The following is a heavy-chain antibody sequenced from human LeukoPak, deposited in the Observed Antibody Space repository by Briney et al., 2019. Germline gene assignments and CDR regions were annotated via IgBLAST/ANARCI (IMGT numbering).Heavy chain of an antibody. CDR2: ISSSGSTI. D-gene: IGHD6-13*01. CDR3: ARVTYSSSWYNLGY. Sequence: GGSLRLSCAAPGFTFSSYEMNWVRQAPGKGLEWVSYISSSGSTIYYADSVKGRFTISRDNAKNSLYLQMNSLRAEDAAVYYCARVTYSSSWYNLGYWGQGTLVTVSS. J-gene: IGHJ4*02. V-gene: IGHV3-48*03. CDR1: GFTFSSYE.